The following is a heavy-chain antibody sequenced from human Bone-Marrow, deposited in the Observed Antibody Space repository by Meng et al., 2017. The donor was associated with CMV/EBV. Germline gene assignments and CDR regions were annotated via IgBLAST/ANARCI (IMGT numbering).Heavy chain of an antibody. J-gene: IGHJ6*02. V-gene: IGHV4-59*01. CDR2: IYYSGST. Sequence: SCTVSGGSISSYYWSWIRQPPGKGLEWIGYIYYSGSTNYNPSLKSRVTISVDTSKNQFSLKLSSVTAADTAVYYCARDNVVWFGDPGGMGVWGQGTTVTVSS. CDR1: GGSISSYY. CDR3: ARDNVVWFGDPGGMGV. D-gene: IGHD3-10*01.